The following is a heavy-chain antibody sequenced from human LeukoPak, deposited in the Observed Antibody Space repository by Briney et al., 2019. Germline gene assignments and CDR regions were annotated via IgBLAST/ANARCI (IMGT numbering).Heavy chain of an antibody. D-gene: IGHD1-26*01. J-gene: IGHJ4*02. Sequence: LTGGSLRLSCAASGFTFSSYGMHWVRQAPGKGLEWVAVISYDGSNKYYADSVKGRFTISRDNSKNTLYLQMNSLRAEDTAVYYCAAGLKELGYWGQGTLVTVSS. CDR1: GFTFSSYG. CDR2: ISYDGSNK. V-gene: IGHV3-30*03. CDR3: AAGLKELGY.